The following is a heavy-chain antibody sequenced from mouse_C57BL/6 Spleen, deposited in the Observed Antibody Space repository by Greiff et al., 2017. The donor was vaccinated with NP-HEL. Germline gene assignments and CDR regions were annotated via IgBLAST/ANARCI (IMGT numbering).Heavy chain of an antibody. D-gene: IGHD2-2*01. CDR3: AREGSTMVTTGYFDD. J-gene: IGHJ1*03. CDR1: GYTFTDYY. Sequence: EVQLQQSGPELVKPGASVKISCKASGYTFTDYYMNWVKQSHGKSLEWIGDINPNNGGTSYNQKFKGKATLTVDKSSSTAYMELRSLTSEDSAVYYCAREGSTMVTTGYFDDWGTGTTVTVSS. CDR2: INPNNGGT. V-gene: IGHV1-26*01.